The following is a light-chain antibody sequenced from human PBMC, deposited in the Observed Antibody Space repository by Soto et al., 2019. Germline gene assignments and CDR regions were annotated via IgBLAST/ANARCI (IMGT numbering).Light chain of an antibody. Sequence: DIQMTQSPSSLSASVGDRVTITCRASQSISSYLNWYQQKPGKAPKLLIYAASSLQSGVPSRFSGSGYGTDFTLTISSLQHEDFATYYCQQGYSTPGFGQGTRLEIK. CDR1: QSISSY. V-gene: IGKV1-39*01. J-gene: IGKJ5*01. CDR3: QQGYSTPG. CDR2: AAS.